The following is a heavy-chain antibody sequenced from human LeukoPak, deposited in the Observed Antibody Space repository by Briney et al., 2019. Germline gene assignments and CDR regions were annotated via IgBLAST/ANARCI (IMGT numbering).Heavy chain of an antibody. J-gene: IGHJ3*02. Sequence: ASVKASCKASGYIFTSYFMHWARQAPGQGLEWMGLINPSGGSTRYAQKFQGRVTMTRNTSISTAYMELSSLRSEDTAVYYCARGHYYGSGSYYNGDAFDIWGQGTMVTVSS. CDR1: GYIFTSYF. V-gene: IGHV1-46*01. CDR3: ARGHYYGSGSYYNGDAFDI. CDR2: INPSGGST. D-gene: IGHD3-10*01.